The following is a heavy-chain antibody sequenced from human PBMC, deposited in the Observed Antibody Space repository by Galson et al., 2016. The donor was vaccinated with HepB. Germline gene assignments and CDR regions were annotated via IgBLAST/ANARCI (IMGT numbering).Heavy chain of an antibody. CDR2: LDNDGTTT. Sequence: SLRLSCAGSGFILKDYQMHWVRQAPGTGLEWLATLDNDGTTTNYGDSVKGRFTVSRDDAKNSLYLQMNSLRDEDTAMYFCARDLDYYDGGNYFDGFDIWGQGTMVTVSS. CDR3: ARDLDYYDGGNYFDGFDI. V-gene: IGHV3-48*03. J-gene: IGHJ3*02. CDR1: GFILKDYQ. D-gene: IGHD3-16*01.